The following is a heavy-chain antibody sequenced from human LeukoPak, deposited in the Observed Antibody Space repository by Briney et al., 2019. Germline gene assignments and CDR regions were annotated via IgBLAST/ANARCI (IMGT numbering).Heavy chain of an antibody. V-gene: IGHV3-64*01. CDR2: ISSNGGST. J-gene: IGHJ6*03. CDR3: ARDAEYCSSTSCYKDYYYMDV. D-gene: IGHD2-2*02. CDR1: GFTFSSYA. Sequence: GGSLRLSCAASGFTFSSYAMHWVRQAPGKGLEYVSAISSNGGSTYYANSVKGRFTISSDNSKNTLYLQMGSLRAEDMAVYYCARDAEYCSSTSCYKDYYYMDVWGKGTTVTVSS.